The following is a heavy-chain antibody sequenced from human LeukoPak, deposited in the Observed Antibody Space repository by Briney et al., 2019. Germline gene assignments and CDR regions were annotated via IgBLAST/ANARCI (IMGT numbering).Heavy chain of an antibody. CDR2: MNPNSGNT. D-gene: IGHD3-22*01. CDR3: ARTDQDYYDSSGYYYFFPIDY. Sequence: ASVKVSCKASGYTFTSYDINWVRQATGQGLEWMGWMNPNSGNTGYAQKFQGRVTMTRNTSISTAYMELSSLRSEDTAVYYCARTDQDYYDSSGYYYFFPIDYWGQGTLVTVSS. J-gene: IGHJ4*02. V-gene: IGHV1-8*01. CDR1: GYTFTSYD.